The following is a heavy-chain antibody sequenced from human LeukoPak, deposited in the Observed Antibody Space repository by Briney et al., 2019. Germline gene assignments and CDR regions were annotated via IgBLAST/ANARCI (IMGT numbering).Heavy chain of an antibody. CDR3: AKDSNFLDAFDI. V-gene: IGHV3-30*02. D-gene: IGHD5-24*01. CDR2: IRYDGSNK. J-gene: IGHJ3*02. Sequence: PGGSLRLSCAASGFTFGSYGMHWVRQAPGKGLEWVAFIRYDGSNKYYADSVKGRFTISRDNSKNTLYLQMNSLRAEDTAVYYCAKDSNFLDAFDIWGQGTMVTVSS. CDR1: GFTFGSYG.